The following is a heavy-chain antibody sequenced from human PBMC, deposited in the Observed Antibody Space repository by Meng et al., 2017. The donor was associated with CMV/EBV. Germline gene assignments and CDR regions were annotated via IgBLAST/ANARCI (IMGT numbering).Heavy chain of an antibody. D-gene: IGHD3-3*01. Sequence: ESLKISRAASGFTFDDYGMSWVRQAPGKGLEWVSGINWNGGSTGYADSVKGRFTISRDNSKNSLYLQMNSLRPEDTALYYCAKEAEPHSGYDFWSGYYTSGMDVWGQGTTVTVSS. CDR3: AKEAEPHSGYDFWSGYYTSGMDV. CDR2: INWNGGST. J-gene: IGHJ6*02. V-gene: IGHV3-20*04. CDR1: GFTFDDYG.